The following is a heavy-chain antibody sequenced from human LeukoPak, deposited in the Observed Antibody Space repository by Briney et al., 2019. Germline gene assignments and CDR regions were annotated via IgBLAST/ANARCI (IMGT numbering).Heavy chain of an antibody. V-gene: IGHV3-23*01. D-gene: IGHD6-19*01. CDR3: AKDHRSGWTTRYYFDY. CDR1: GFTFSSYA. Sequence: GGSLRLSCAASGFTFSSYAMSWVRQAPGKGLEWVSAISGSGGSTYYADSVKGRFTISRDNSKNTLYLQMNSLRAEDTAVYYCAKDHRSGWTTRYYFDYWGQGTPVTVSS. CDR2: ISGSGGST. J-gene: IGHJ4*02.